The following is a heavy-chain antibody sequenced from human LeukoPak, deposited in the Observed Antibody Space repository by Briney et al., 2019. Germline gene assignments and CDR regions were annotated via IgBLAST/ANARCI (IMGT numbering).Heavy chain of an antibody. CDR2: SDPHQT. D-gene: IGHD2/OR15-2a*01. J-gene: IGHJ6*04. Sequence: ASVKVSCKVSGYTLINLSMHWVRQAPGKGLEWMGSSDPHQTNYARNFQGRLTMTEDTSADTAYMELSSLRSEDTAVCYCASILYGYGLDVWGKGTTVTVSS. V-gene: IGHV1-24*01. CDR3: ASILYGYGLDV. CDR1: GYTLINLS.